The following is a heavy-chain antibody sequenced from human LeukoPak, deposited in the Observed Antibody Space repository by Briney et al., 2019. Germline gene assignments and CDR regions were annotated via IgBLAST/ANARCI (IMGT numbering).Heavy chain of an antibody. D-gene: IGHD6-13*01. V-gene: IGHV5-51*01. CDR3: ARSPYSSSWYLDY. Sequence: GESLKISCKGSGYSFTNYWIGWVRQMPGKGLEWMGIIYPGDSDTRYSPSFQGQVTISADKSISTAYLQWSSLKASDTAMYYCARSPYSSSWYLDYWGQGTLVTVSS. J-gene: IGHJ4*02. CDR2: IYPGDSDT. CDR1: GYSFTNYW.